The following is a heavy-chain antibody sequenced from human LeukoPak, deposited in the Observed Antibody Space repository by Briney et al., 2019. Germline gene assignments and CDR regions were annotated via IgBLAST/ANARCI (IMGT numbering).Heavy chain of an antibody. CDR2: ISYDGSNK. V-gene: IGHV3-30*03. J-gene: IGHJ4*02. Sequence: GGSLRLSCAASGFTFSSYGMHWVRQAPGKGLEWVAVISYDGSNKYYADSVKGRFTISRDNSKNTLYLQMNSLRAKDTAVYYCATPAPYYDFWSGYCWGQGTLVTVSS. CDR3: ATPAPYYDFWSGYC. CDR1: GFTFSSYG. D-gene: IGHD3-3*01.